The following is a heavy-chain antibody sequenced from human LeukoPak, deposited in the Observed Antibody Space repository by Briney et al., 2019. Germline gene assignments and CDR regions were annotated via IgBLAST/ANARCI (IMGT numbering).Heavy chain of an antibody. CDR2: IYYSGSS. CDR3: ARQAAKGGPYYFDY. J-gene: IGHJ4*02. CDR1: GGSISSGGYY. V-gene: IGHV4-31*03. Sequence: PSETLSLTCTVSGGSISSGGYYWSWIRQHTGKGLEWIGYIYYSGSSYYNPSLKSRVTISVDTSKNQFSLKLSSLTAADTAVYYCARQAAKGGPYYFDYWGQGTLVTVSS. D-gene: IGHD6-25*01.